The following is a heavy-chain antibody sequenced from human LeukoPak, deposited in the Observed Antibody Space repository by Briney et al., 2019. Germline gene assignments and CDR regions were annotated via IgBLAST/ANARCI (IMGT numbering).Heavy chain of an antibody. CDR2: IYHSGST. J-gene: IGHJ4*02. CDR3: ASKHFLSGSFDY. Sequence: SETLSLTCAVSGYSISSGYYWGWIRQPPGKGLEWIGSIYHSGSTYYNPSLKSRVTISVDTSKNQFSLNLSSVMAADTAVYYCASKHFLSGSFDYWGQGTLVTVSS. CDR1: GYSISSGYY. D-gene: IGHD1-26*01. V-gene: IGHV4-38-2*01.